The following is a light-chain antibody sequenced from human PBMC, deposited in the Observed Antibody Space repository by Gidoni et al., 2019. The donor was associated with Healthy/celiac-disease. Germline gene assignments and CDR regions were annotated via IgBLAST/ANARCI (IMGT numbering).Light chain of an antibody. V-gene: IGKV3-20*01. J-gene: IGKJ1*01. CDR1: LSVSSNY. CDR2: GAS. Sequence: IVLTQSPGTLSLSPGERATLSCRASLSVSSNYLAWYQQKPGQAPRLLIYGASSRATGIPDRFSGRGSGTDFTLNNSKLEPEDFAVYYCQQYGSSPHTFGQGTKGGNQT. CDR3: QQYGSSPHT.